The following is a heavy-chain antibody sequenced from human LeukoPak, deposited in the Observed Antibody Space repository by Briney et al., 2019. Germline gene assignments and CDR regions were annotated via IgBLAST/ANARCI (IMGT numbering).Heavy chain of an antibody. D-gene: IGHD6-13*01. J-gene: IGHJ5*02. Sequence: GGSLRLSCAVSGFTFDDYAMHWVRQVPGKGLEWVSGINWNSDSIGYADSVKGRFTTSRDNAKNSLYLQMNSLRSEDTAVYYCAQLSSSWFDPWGQGTLVTVSS. CDR1: GFTFDDYA. CDR2: INWNSDSI. CDR3: AQLSSSWFDP. V-gene: IGHV3-9*01.